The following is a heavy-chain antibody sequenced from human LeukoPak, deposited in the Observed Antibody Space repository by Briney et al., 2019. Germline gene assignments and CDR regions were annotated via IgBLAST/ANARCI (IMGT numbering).Heavy chain of an antibody. J-gene: IGHJ5*02. CDR3: ARHGYSSGSLAWFDP. CDR2: IYYSGST. D-gene: IGHD6-19*01. CDR1: GGSISSNY. V-gene: IGHV4-59*01. Sequence: PSETLSLTWTVAGGSISSNYWSWIRQPPGKGLEWVGYIYYSGSTNYNPSLKSRVTISVDTSKNQSSLKLSSVTAADTAVYYCARHGYSSGSLAWFDPWGQGTQVTVSS.